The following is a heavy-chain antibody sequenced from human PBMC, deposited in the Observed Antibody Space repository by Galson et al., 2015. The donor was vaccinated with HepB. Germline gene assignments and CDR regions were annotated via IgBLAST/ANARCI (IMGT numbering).Heavy chain of an antibody. CDR2: IIPIFGTA. CDR1: GGTFSRYA. Sequence: SVKVSCKASGGTFSRYAISWVRQAPGQGLEWMGGIIPIFGTANYAQKFQGRVTITADESTSTAYMELSSLRSEDTAVYYCAAAARPDYYYYYMDVWGKGTTVTVSS. D-gene: IGHD6-6*01. V-gene: IGHV1-69*13. CDR3: AAAARPDYYYYYMDV. J-gene: IGHJ6*03.